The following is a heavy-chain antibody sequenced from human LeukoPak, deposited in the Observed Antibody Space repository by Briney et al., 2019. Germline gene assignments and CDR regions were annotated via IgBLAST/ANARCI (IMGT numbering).Heavy chain of an antibody. CDR2: IWYDGSNK. CDR1: GFTFSSYG. J-gene: IGHJ4*02. CDR3: AREGAPEAAAGTSEYFDY. D-gene: IGHD6-13*01. V-gene: IGHV3-33*01. Sequence: GRSLRLSCAASGFTFSSYGMHWVRQAPGKGLEWVAVIWYDGSNKYYADSVKGRFTISRDNSKNTLYLQMNSLRAEDTAVYYCAREGAPEAAAGTSEYFDYWGQGTLVTVSS.